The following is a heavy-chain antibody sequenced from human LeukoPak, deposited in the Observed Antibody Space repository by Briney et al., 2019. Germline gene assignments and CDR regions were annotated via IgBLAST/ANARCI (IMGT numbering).Heavy chain of an antibody. V-gene: IGHV3-72*01. Sequence: GGSLRLSCAASRFTFSDHYMDWVRQAPGKGLEWVARIRNRAKSYTTQYAPSVKDRFTISRDDSRNSVYLQMNSLKTEDTAVYFCARVGDYYDTRGLSSDAFDIWGLGTMVTVSS. CDR3: ARVGDYYDTRGLSSDAFDI. D-gene: IGHD3-22*01. CDR1: RFTFSDHY. J-gene: IGHJ3*02. CDR2: IRNRAKSYTT.